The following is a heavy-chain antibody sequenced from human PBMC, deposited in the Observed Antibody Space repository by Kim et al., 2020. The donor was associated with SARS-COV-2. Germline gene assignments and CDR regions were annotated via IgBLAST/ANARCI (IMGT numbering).Heavy chain of an antibody. J-gene: IGHJ4*02. CDR3: ARERLSTVTTFDY. V-gene: IGHV3-33*01. D-gene: IGHD4-17*01. CDR2: IWYDGSNK. CDR1: GFTFSSYG. Sequence: GGSLRLSCAASGFTFSSYGMHWVRQAPGKGLEWVAVIWYDGSNKYYADSVKGRFTISRDNSENTLYLQMNSLRAEDTAVYYCARERLSTVTTFDYWGQGTLVTVSS.